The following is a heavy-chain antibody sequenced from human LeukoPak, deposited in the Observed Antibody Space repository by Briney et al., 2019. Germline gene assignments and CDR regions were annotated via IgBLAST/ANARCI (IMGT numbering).Heavy chain of an antibody. D-gene: IGHD5-24*01. V-gene: IGHV3-7*01. Sequence: GGSLILSCAASGFSFGSYWMSWVRQAPGEGLEWVANIKQEGSEKFYVDSVKGRFTISRDNAKNSLYLQMNSLRAEDTGIYYCARENRDGYNPYNWFDPWGQGTLVTVSS. CDR2: IKQEGSEK. CDR3: ARENRDGYNPYNWFDP. J-gene: IGHJ5*02. CDR1: GFSFGSYW.